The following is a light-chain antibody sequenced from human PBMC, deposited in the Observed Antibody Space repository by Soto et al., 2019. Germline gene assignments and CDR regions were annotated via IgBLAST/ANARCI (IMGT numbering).Light chain of an antibody. Sequence: ENVMPQSPATLSVSPGERATLSCRASQSISSNLAWYQQKSGQAPRLLIYGASTRATGIPARFSGSGSGTEFTLTISSLQSEDFAVYSCQQYNNWPITFGQGTRLEIK. J-gene: IGKJ5*01. CDR1: QSISSN. CDR3: QQYNNWPIT. V-gene: IGKV3D-15*01. CDR2: GAS.